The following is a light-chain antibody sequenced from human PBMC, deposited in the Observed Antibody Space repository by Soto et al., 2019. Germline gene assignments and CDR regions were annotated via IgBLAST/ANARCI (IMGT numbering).Light chain of an antibody. J-gene: IGKJ1*01. CDR1: QSVTNN. Sequence: EIVMTQSPDTLSVSPGERATLSCRAGQSVTNNLAWYQQKPGQAPRLLIYGASNRATGIPDRFSGSGSGTDFTLTISRLEPEDFAVYYCQQYGSSGTFGQGTKVDIK. CDR3: QQYGSSGT. CDR2: GAS. V-gene: IGKV3-20*01.